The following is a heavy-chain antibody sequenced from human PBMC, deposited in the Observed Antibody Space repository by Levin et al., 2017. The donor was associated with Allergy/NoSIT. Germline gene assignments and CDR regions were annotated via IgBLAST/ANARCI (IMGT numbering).Heavy chain of an antibody. CDR2: IKQDGSEK. CDR3: ARDGNWAFDY. J-gene: IGHJ4*02. V-gene: IGHV3-7*04. D-gene: IGHD4-23*01. CDR1: GFTFSSYW. Sequence: GESLKISCAASGFTFSSYWMSWVRQAPGKGLQWVANIKQDGSEKYYVDSVKGRFTISRDNAKNSLYLQMNSLRAEDTAVYYCARDGNWAFDYWGQGTLVTVSS.